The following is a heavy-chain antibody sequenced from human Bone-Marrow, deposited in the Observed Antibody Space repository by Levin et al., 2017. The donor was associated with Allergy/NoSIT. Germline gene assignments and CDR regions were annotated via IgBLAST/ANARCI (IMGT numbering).Heavy chain of an antibody. V-gene: IGHV3-23*01. Sequence: GGSLRLSCAASGFTFSSYAMSWVRQAPGKGLEWVSAISGSGGSTYYADSVKGRFTISRDNSKNTLYLQMNSLRAEDTAVYYCAKIGGSSSLVSSYYYGMDVWGQGTTVTVSS. CDR1: GFTFSSYA. CDR2: ISGSGGST. CDR3: AKIGGSSSLVSSYYYGMDV. D-gene: IGHD6-6*01. J-gene: IGHJ6*02.